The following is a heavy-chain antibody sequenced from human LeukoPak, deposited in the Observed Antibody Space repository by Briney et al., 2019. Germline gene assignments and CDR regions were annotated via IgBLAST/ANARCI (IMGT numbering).Heavy chain of an antibody. D-gene: IGHD6-19*01. CDR3: AVRIAVAGIDY. CDR1: GGSISSSNW. J-gene: IGHJ4*02. Sequence: PSETLSLTCAVSGGSISSSNWWSWVRPPPGKGLEWIGQIYHSGSTNYNPSLKSRVTISVDKSKNQFSLKLSSVTAADTAVYYCAVRIAVAGIDYWGQGTLVTVSS. V-gene: IGHV4-4*02. CDR2: IYHSGST.